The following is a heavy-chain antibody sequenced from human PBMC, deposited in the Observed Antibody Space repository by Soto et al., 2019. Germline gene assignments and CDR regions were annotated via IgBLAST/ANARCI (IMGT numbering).Heavy chain of an antibody. D-gene: IGHD3-10*01. CDR2: IIPIFGTA. Sequence: QVQLVQSGAAVKKPGSSVKVSCKASGGTFSSYAISWVRQAPGQGLEWMGGIIPIFGTANYAQTFQGIVTITADESTRTAYMELRSVSSEDTDVYYCARVQGLYYYGSGRHYGMGVWGQGTMVTVCS. CDR3: ARVQGLYYYGSGRHYGMGV. V-gene: IGHV1-69*01. CDR1: GGTFSSYA. J-gene: IGHJ6*02.